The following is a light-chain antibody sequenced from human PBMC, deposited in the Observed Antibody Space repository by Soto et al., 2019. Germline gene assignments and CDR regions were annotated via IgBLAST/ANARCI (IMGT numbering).Light chain of an antibody. V-gene: IGLV2-14*01. J-gene: IGLJ3*02. Sequence: QSALTQPASASGSPGQSITISCTGTSSDICAYNHVSWYQQHPGTAHKLIIYQVTNRPAGVSIRCSGSKSGSAASLTNSGLQAEDEADYYCSSYSSISHWVFGGGTKLTVL. CDR2: QVT. CDR1: SSDICAYNH. CDR3: SSYSSISHWV.